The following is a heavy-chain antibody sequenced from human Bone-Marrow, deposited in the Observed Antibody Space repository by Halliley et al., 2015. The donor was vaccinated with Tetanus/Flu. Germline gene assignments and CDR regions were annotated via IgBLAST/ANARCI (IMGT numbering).Heavy chain of an antibody. D-gene: IGHD1-26*01. V-gene: IGHV3-15*05. CDR3: TTEGARWGPATSV. CDR1: GFTFSLAW. J-gene: IGHJ4*02. CDR2: IKSKSDGGTT. Sequence: SLRLSCVTSGFTFSLAWMTWVRQAPGKGLEWVARIKSKSDGGTTDYAGTVKGRFTISIDDSKNTLYLQMNSLESADTAVYYCTTEGARWGPATSVWGQGTLVPVSS.